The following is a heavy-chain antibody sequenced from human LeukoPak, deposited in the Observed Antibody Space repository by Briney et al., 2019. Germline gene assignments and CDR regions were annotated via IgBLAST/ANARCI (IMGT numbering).Heavy chain of an antibody. J-gene: IGHJ3*02. CDR1: GYTFISNG. V-gene: IGHV1-46*01. Sequence: ASVKVSCKASGYTFISNGISWVRQAPGQGLEWMGIINPSGGSTSYAQKFQGRVTMTRDTSTSTVYMELSSLRSEDTAVYYCARAYYGSGSYRAFDIWGQGTMVTVSS. D-gene: IGHD3-10*01. CDR3: ARAYYGSGSYRAFDI. CDR2: INPSGGST.